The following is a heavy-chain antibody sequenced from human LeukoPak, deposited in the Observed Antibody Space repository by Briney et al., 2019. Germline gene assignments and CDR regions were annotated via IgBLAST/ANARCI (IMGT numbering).Heavy chain of an antibody. J-gene: IGHJ4*02. D-gene: IGHD3-22*01. CDR2: ISQDGSEE. CDR1: KFTFSSYW. Sequence: PGGSLRLSCAASKFTFSSYWMSWVRQAPGKGLEWVACISQDGSEERYVASVKGRFTISRDNAKDSLYLQMNSLRDEDTAVYYCVREKPMIADYWGQGALVTVSS. V-gene: IGHV3-7*01. CDR3: VREKPMIADY.